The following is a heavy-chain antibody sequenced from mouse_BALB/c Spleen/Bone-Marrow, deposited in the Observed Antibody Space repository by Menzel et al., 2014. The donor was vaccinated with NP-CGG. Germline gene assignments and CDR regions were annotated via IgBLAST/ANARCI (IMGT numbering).Heavy chain of an antibody. J-gene: IGHJ4*01. CDR3: ARDAMDY. V-gene: IGHV1-18*01. Sequence: VQLKQSGPDLVKPGASLKISCKASGYSFTGYYMYWLKQSHGKSPEWIGRVNPNNGGTTYNQKFKDKAILTVDKSSTIAYMELRSLTSEDSAVYYCARDAMDYWGQGTSVTVSS. CDR1: GYSFTGYY. CDR2: VNPNNGGT.